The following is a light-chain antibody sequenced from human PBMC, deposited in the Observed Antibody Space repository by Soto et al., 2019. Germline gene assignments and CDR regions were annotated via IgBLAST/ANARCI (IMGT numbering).Light chain of an antibody. CDR3: LQDYSYPVT. Sequence: AIQMPQSPSSLSASVGDRVSITCRAGQDIRDDLGWYQQKPGKAPKVLIYAASNLHSGVPSRFSGSGSGTDFTLTITSLQPEDSATYYCLQDYSYPVTFGQGTRVEIK. J-gene: IGKJ1*01. CDR2: AAS. CDR1: QDIRDD. V-gene: IGKV1-6*01.